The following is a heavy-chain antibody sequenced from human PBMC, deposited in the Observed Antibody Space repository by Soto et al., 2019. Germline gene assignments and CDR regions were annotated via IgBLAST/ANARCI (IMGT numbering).Heavy chain of an antibody. CDR1: GYTLTELS. V-gene: IGHV1-24*01. J-gene: IGHJ6*03. CDR3: ATVARSKNYDYIWDTAEKGYYYYMDV. CDR2: FDPEDGET. Sequence: ASVKVSCKVSGYTLTELSMHWVRQAPGKGLEWMGGFDPEDGETIYAQKFQGRVTMTEDTSTDTAYMELSSLRSEDTAVYYCATVARSKNYDYIWDTAEKGYYYYMDVWGKGTTVTVSS. D-gene: IGHD3-16*01.